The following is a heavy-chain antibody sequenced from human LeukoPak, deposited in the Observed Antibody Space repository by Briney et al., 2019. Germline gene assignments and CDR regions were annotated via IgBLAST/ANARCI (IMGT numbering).Heavy chain of an antibody. D-gene: IGHD5-24*01. CDR2: ISSSSSYI. J-gene: IGHJ5*02. V-gene: IGHV3-21*01. Sequence: PGGSLRLSCAASGFTFSSYSMNWVRQAPGKGLEWVSSISSSSSYIYYADSVKGRFTISRDNAKNSLYLQMNSLRAEDTAVYYCARVKPVEMATITLWFDPWGQGTLVTVSS. CDR1: GFTFSSYS. CDR3: ARVKPVEMATITLWFDP.